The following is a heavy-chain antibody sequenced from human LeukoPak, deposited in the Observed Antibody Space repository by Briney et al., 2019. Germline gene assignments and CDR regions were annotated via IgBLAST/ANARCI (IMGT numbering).Heavy chain of an antibody. D-gene: IGHD4-17*01. Sequence: PSETLSLTCTVSGGSITSSSYYWGWIRQPPGKGLEWIGEIYHSGSTNYNPSLKSRVTISVDKSKNQFSLKLSSVTAADTAVYYCARVQMTTVTTNLHQYYYYGMDVWGQGTTVTVSS. V-gene: IGHV4-39*07. J-gene: IGHJ6*02. CDR2: IYHSGST. CDR3: ARVQMTTVTTNLHQYYYYGMDV. CDR1: GGSITSSSYY.